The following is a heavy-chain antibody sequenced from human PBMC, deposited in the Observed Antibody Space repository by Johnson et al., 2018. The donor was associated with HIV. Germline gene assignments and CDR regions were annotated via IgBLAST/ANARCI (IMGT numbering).Heavy chain of an antibody. Sequence: VQLVESGGGVVRPGGSLRLSCVAAGFTFDDYGMSWIRQAPGKGLEWVANIKQDGSEKYYVDSVKGRFTISRDNAKNSLYLQMNSLRAEDTAVYYCARDHVMVVTPGDCCDIWGQGTMVTVSS. CDR1: GFTFDDYG. J-gene: IGHJ3*02. V-gene: IGHV3-7*05. D-gene: IGHD2-21*02. CDR3: ARDHVMVVTPGDCCDI. CDR2: IKQDGSEK.